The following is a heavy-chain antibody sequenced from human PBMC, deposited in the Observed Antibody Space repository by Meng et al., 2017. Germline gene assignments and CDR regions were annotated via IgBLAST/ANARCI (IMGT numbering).Heavy chain of an antibody. CDR3: ARVLRDGYNLGY. CDR2: IIPIFGTA. CDR1: GGTFSSYA. Sequence: QGELVQSGAGVKKPGPSVKVSCKASGGTFSSYAISWVRQAPGQGLEWMGGIIPIFGTANYAQKFQGRVTITADESTSTAYMELSSLRSEDTAVYYCARVLRDGYNLGYWGQGTLVTVSS. V-gene: IGHV1-69*01. D-gene: IGHD5-24*01. J-gene: IGHJ4*02.